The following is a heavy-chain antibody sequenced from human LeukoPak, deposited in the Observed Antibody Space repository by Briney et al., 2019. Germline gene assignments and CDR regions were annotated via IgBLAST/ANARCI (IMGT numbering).Heavy chain of an antibody. CDR2: ISWNSGSI. Sequence: HXVRHAPXXXLEGVXGISWNSGSIGYADSVKRRFTISRDNAKTSLYLQMNSLRAEDTALYYCAKARSSWTTNSFDYWGRGTLVTVSS. D-gene: IGHD6-13*01. V-gene: IGHV3-9*01. CDR3: AKARSSWTTNSFDY. J-gene: IGHJ4*02.